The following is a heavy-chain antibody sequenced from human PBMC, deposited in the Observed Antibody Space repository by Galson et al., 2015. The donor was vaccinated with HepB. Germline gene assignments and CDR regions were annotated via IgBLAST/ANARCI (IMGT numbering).Heavy chain of an antibody. J-gene: IGHJ4*02. CDR1: GFSFRSYS. V-gene: IGHV3-48*01. CDR2: ISSGSSTR. CDR3: ARGAVTGYSSNWYLAALTSGFGY. Sequence: SLRLSCAASGFSFRSYSMNWVRQAPGKGLEWVSYISSGSSTRYYADSVEGRFTISRDNAKNSLDLQMNSLRAEDTAVYYCARGAVTGYSSNWYLAALTSGFGYGGQGPLVTVSS. D-gene: IGHD6-13*01.